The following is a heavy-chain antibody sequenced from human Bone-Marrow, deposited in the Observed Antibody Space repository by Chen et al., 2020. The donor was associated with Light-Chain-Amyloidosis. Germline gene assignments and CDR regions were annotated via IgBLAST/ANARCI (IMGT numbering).Heavy chain of an antibody. CDR3: ARRGNYYDSSGYPFDI. CDR1: GGPISSSSYY. J-gene: IGHJ3*02. Sequence: LQLQESGPGLVKPSETLSLTCTVSGGPISSSSYYWGWIRQPPGKGLEWIGSIYYSGSTYYNPSLKSRVTISVDTSKNQFSLKLSSVTAADTAVYYCARRGNYYDSSGYPFDIWGQGTMVTVSS. D-gene: IGHD3-22*01. V-gene: IGHV4-39*01. CDR2: IYYSGST.